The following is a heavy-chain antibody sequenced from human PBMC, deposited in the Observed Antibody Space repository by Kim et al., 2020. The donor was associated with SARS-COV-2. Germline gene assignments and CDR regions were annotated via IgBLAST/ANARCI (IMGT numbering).Heavy chain of an antibody. Sequence: GGSLRLSCAASGFTFSSDAMSWVRQAPGGGREWVSAISSRGGSTYYAHSVQGRFTISRDNSKNTLYLQMNSLRAEEPAVYYCANQLPSSRGRFDYWGQGTLVTVSS. CDR2: ISSRGGST. J-gene: IGHJ4*02. V-gene: IGHV3-23*01. CDR1: GFTFSSDA. CDR3: ANQLPSSRGRFDY. D-gene: IGHD6-13*01.